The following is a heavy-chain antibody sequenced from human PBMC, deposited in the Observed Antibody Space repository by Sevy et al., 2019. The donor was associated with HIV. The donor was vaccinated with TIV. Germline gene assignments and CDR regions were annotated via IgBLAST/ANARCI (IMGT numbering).Heavy chain of an antibody. Sequence: GGSLRLSCAASGFTFSSYSMNWVRQAPGKGLEWVSFCSSSSSYIYYADSVKGRFTISRDNAKNSLYLQMNSLRAEDTAVYYSARDPMTTVVTPSVDYYYYGMDVWGQGTTVTVSS. CDR2: CSSSSSYI. V-gene: IGHV3-21*01. CDR3: ARDPMTTVVTPSVDYYYYGMDV. CDR1: GFTFSSYS. D-gene: IGHD4-17*01. J-gene: IGHJ6*02.